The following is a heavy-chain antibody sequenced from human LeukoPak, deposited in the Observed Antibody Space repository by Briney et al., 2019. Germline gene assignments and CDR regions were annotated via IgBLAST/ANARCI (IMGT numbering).Heavy chain of an antibody. CDR1: GGSISSSSYY. CDR3: ARGPGTTTY. D-gene: IGHD1-1*01. V-gene: IGHV4-39*07. CDR2: IYYSGST. Sequence: SETLSLTCTVSGGSISSSSYYWGWIRQPPGKGLEWIGSIYYSGSTYYNPSLKSRVTISVDTSKNQFSLKLSSVTAEDTAVYYCARGPGTTTYWGQGTLVTVSS. J-gene: IGHJ4*02.